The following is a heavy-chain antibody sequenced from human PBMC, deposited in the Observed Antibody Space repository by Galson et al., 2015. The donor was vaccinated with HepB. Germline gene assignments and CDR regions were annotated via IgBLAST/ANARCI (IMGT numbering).Heavy chain of an antibody. Sequence: GLEWVAVISYDGSYKYYADSVKGRFTISRDNSKNTLYLQMNSLRAEDTAVYYCGKGTGYGSVGVGMDVWGQGTTVTVSS. CDR2: ISYDGSYK. J-gene: IGHJ6*02. CDR3: GKGTGYGSVGVGMDV. D-gene: IGHD3-10*01. V-gene: IGHV3-30*18.